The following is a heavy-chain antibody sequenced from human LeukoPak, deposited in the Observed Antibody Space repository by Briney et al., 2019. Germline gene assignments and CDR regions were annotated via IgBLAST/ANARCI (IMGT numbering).Heavy chain of an antibody. CDR1: GGSISSSSYY. J-gene: IGHJ6*02. V-gene: IGHV4-39*01. CDR3: ARSYSSSWYDYYYYYGMDV. D-gene: IGHD6-13*01. Sequence: SETLSLTCTVSGGSISSSSYYRGWIRQPPGKGLEWIGSIYYSGSTYYNPSLKSRVTISVDTSKNQFSLKLSPVTAADTAVYYCARSYSSSWYDYYYYYGMDVWGQGTTVTVSS. CDR2: IYYSGST.